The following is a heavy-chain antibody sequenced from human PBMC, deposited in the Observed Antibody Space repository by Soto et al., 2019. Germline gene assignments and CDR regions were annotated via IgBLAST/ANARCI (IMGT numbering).Heavy chain of an antibody. CDR2: INPKSGGT. V-gene: IGHV1-2*02. CDR3: ARDPHEFWTSYWFDP. Sequence: ASVKVSCKAAGYTFTGYYMHWVRQAPGQGLEWMGWINPKSGGTNYAQKFQGRVTMTRDTSISTAYMELSRLRSDDTAVYYCARDPHEFWTSYWFDPWGQGTPVTVSS. D-gene: IGHD3-3*01. CDR1: GYTFTGYY. J-gene: IGHJ5*02.